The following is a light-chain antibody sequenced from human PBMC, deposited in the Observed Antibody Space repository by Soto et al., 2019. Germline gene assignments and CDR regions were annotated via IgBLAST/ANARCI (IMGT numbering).Light chain of an antibody. V-gene: IGKV3-11*01. CDR3: QQRSNWPPVFT. Sequence: EIGLTQAPATMTLYPGERATLPCRARQSISSDLAWYQQKPGQAPRLLIYDASNRATGIPARFSGSGSGTDFTLIISSLEPEDSATYYCQQRSNWPPVFTFGQGTRLEIK. CDR1: QSISSD. CDR2: DAS. J-gene: IGKJ5*01.